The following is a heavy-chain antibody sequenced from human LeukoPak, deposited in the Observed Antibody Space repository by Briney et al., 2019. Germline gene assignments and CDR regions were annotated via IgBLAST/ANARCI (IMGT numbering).Heavy chain of an antibody. Sequence: AGGSLRLSCAASGVTLSNAWMRWVRQAPGKGLEWVGRIKSKTDGGTTDYAAPVKGRFTISRDDSKNTLYLQMNSLKTEDTAVYYCTTDLEYKTSYFDYWGQGTLVTVSS. CDR2: IKSKTDGGTT. D-gene: IGHD2/OR15-2a*01. CDR3: TTDLEYKTSYFDY. V-gene: IGHV3-15*01. CDR1: GVTLSNAW. J-gene: IGHJ4*02.